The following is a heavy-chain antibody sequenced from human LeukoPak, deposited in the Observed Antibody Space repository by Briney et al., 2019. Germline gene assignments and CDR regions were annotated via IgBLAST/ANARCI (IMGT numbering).Heavy chain of an antibody. CDR2: ITTSDSLI. CDR1: GFTFSSYS. D-gene: IGHD2-2*01. V-gene: IGHV3-48*01. Sequence: GGSLRLSCAASGFTFSSYSMSWVRQAPGKGLEWVSYITTSDSLIYYADSVKGRFTISRDNDKNLLYLQMDSLRAEDTAVYYCARDRSYCSSTSCYPFDYWGQGTLVTVSS. J-gene: IGHJ4*02. CDR3: ARDRSYCSSTSCYPFDY.